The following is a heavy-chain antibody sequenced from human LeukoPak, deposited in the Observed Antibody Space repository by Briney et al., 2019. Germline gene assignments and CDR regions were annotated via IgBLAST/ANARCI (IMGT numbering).Heavy chain of an antibody. J-gene: IGHJ4*02. CDR3: ARGFIAAADY. CDR1: GFTFTTYA. V-gene: IGHV3-23*01. D-gene: IGHD6-13*01. Sequence: GGSLRLSCAASGFTFTTYAMNWVRQAPGKGLEWVSTIDSGGSTFYADSVKGRFTISRDNSKNTLYLQMNSLRAEDTAVYYCARGFIAAADYWGQGTLVTVSS. CDR2: IDSGGST.